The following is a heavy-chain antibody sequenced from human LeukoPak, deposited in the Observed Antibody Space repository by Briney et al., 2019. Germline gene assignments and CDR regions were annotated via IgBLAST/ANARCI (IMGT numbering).Heavy chain of an antibody. V-gene: IGHV4-38-2*02. CDR2: IYHSGST. J-gene: IGHJ4*02. CDR1: GGSISSYF. Sequence: SETLSLTCSVSGGSISSYFWSWIRQPPGKGLEWIGSIYHSGSTYFNPSLKSRVTISVDTSNNQFSLKLSSVTAADAAVYYCAREVLATVTTFWFDLWGQGTLVTVSS. D-gene: IGHD4-17*01. CDR3: AREVLATVTTFWFDL.